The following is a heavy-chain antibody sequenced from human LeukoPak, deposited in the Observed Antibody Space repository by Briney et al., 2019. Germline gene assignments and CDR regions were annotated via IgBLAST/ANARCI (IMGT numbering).Heavy chain of an antibody. Sequence: GGSLRLSCAASGFTFSSYWMHWVRQAPGKGLVWVSRINSDGSSASYADSVKGRFTISRDNSKNTLYLQMNSLRAEDTAAYYCARDQGGVVPAALFDYWGQGTLVTVSS. V-gene: IGHV3-74*01. CDR1: GFTFSSYW. CDR2: INSDGSSA. D-gene: IGHD2-2*01. J-gene: IGHJ4*02. CDR3: ARDQGGVVPAALFDY.